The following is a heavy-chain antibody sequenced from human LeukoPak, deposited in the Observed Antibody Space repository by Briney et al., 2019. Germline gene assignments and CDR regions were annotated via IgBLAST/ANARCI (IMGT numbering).Heavy chain of an antibody. J-gene: IGHJ3*02. CDR1: GGSISSSNYY. V-gene: IGHV4-39*07. D-gene: IGHD6-19*01. CDR2: VYYGGGT. CDR3: ARDQGNVDSSAWYLLGNASDI. Sequence: SETLSLTCIVFGGSISSSNYYWGWIRQPPGKGLEWIGNVYYGGGTYYNPSLKSRVTISLDTSKNQFSLKLTSVTAADTAVYYCARDQGNVDSSAWYLLGNASDIWGQGTMVSVSS.